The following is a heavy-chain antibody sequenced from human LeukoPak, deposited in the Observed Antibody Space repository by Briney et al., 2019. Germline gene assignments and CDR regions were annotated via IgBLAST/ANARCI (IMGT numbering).Heavy chain of an antibody. CDR1: GFTFSSYE. Sequence: PGGSLRLSCAASGFTFSSYEMNWVRQAPGKGLEWVSYISSSGSTIYYADSVKGRFTISRDNAKNSLYLQMNSLRAEDTAVYYCARVGVWDDYGDYDDRADDYWGQGTLVTVSS. CDR3: ARVGVWDDYGDYDDRADDY. CDR2: ISSSGSTI. J-gene: IGHJ4*02. V-gene: IGHV3-48*03. D-gene: IGHD4-17*01.